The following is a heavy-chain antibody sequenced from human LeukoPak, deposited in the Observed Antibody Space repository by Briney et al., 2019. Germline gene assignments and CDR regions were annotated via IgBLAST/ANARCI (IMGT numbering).Heavy chain of an antibody. V-gene: IGHV1-2*02. D-gene: IGHD6-13*01. CDR1: GYTFTSYG. Sequence: ASVKVSCKASGYTFTSYGISWVRQAPGQGLEWMGWINPNSAGTNYAQKFQGRVTMTRDTSISTAYMELSRLRSDDTAVYYCARGSPSSSSWYSDYYYYMDVWGKGTTVTISS. CDR3: ARGSPSSSSWYSDYYYYMDV. J-gene: IGHJ6*03. CDR2: INPNSAGT.